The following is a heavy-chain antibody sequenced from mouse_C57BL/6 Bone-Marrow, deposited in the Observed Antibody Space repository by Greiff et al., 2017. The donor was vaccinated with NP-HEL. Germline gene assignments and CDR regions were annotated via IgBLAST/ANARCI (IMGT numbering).Heavy chain of an antibody. J-gene: IGHJ2*01. CDR2: ISSGGSYT. Sequence: EVKLVESGGDLVKPGGSLKLSCAASGFTFSSYGMSWVRQTPDKRLEWVATISSGGSYTYYPDSVKGRFTISRDNAKNTLYLQMSSLKSEDTAMYYCARQRDSSDYFDYWGQGTTLTVSS. CDR3: ARQRDSSDYFDY. V-gene: IGHV5-6*01. CDR1: GFTFSSYG. D-gene: IGHD3-2*02.